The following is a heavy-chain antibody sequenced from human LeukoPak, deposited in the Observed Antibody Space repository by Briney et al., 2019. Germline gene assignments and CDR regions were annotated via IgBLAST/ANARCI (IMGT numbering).Heavy chain of an antibody. CDR3: ARHPAYCGGDCYFDI. V-gene: IGHV5-51*01. CDR2: IYPGDSDT. D-gene: IGHD2-21*02. J-gene: IGHJ3*02. CDR1: GYSFTSYW. Sequence: GESLKISCKGSGYSFTSYWIGWVRQIPGKGLELMGIIYPGDSDTRYSPSFQGQVTISADKSISTAYLQWSSLKASDTAMYYCARHPAYCGGDCYFDIWGQGTMVTVSS.